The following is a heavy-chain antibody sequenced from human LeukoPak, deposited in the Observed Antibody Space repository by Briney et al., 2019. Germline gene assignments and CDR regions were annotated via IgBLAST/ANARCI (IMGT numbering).Heavy chain of an antibody. CDR3: ARQPHHYYGMDV. V-gene: IGHV5-51*01. CDR2: MLPDDSNI. CDR1: GYTFTDYW. Sequence: TGESLKISCKASGYTFTDYWIGWVRQMPEKDLEWIGIMLPDDSNIRYSPSFEGQVTISADRSISTAYLQWSSLRASDTVMYYCARQPHHYYGMDVWGQGTTVTVSS. J-gene: IGHJ6*02.